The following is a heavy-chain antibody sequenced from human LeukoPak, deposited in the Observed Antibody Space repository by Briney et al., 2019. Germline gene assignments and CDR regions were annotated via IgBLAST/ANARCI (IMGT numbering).Heavy chain of an antibody. CDR2: ISYDGSNK. V-gene: IGHV3-30-3*01. CDR3: ARARTMIVVVTVDL. CDR1: GFTSSSYA. D-gene: IGHD3-22*01. Sequence: GGSLRLSCAASGFTSSSYAMHWVRQAPGKGLEWVAVISYDGSNKYYADSVKGRFTISRDNSKNTLYLQMNSLRAEDTAVYYCARARTMIVVVTVDLWGQGTLVTVPS. J-gene: IGHJ5*02.